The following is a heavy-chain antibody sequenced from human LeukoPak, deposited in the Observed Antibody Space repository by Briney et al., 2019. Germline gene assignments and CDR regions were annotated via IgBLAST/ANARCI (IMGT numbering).Heavy chain of an antibody. CDR1: GFTFSSYA. D-gene: IGHD3-16*01. V-gene: IGHV3-23*01. CDR3: AKSSDSLFRLWELVDY. CDR2: ISGSGGST. Sequence: GGTLRLSCAASGFTFSSYAMRWGREAPGKGVERVSGISGSGGSTSSADSLKGPFTISTDNSNNPLYLQMTTLRPELTSVYYCAKSSDSLFRLWELVDYWGQGTLVTVSS. J-gene: IGHJ4*02.